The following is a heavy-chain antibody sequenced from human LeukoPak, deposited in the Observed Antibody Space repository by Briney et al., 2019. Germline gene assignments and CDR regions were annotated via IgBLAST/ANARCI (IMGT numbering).Heavy chain of an antibody. CDR3: VTSARTYIGSSLDY. J-gene: IGHJ4*02. D-gene: IGHD2-15*01. CDR1: GFTFSTYW. CDR2: ISSDASIT. V-gene: IGHV3-74*01. Sequence: GGSLRLSCAASGFTFSTYWMHWVRQDPGKGLVWVSRISSDASITSYANPVKGRFTISRDNAKNTLYLQMNSLRAEDTALYYCVTSARTYIGSSLDYWGQGTLVTVSS.